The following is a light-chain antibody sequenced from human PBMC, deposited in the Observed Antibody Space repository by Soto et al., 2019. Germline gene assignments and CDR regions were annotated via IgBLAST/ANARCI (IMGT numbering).Light chain of an antibody. J-gene: IGKJ4*01. CDR2: GAS. CDR1: RSLDSGQ. V-gene: IGKV3-20*01. Sequence: EIVLTQSPGTLSLSPGESATLSCRASRSLDSGQLAWYQQKVGRAPRLLIHGASTRATGIPDRFSGSGSGTDVTLTINRLEPEDFAVYYCQQYGSSPLTFGGGTKV. CDR3: QQYGSSPLT.